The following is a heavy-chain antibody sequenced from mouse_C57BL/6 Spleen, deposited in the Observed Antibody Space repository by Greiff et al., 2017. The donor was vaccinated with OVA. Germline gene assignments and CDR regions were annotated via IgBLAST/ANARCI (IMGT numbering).Heavy chain of an antibody. Sequence: VQLQQSGPELVKPGASVKISCKASGYTFTDYYMNWVKQSHGKSLEWIGDINPNNGGTSYNQKFKGKATLTVDKSSSTAYMELRSLTSEDSAVYYCAREGELRSFAYWGQGTLVTVSA. J-gene: IGHJ3*01. CDR1: GYTFTDYY. CDR3: AREGELRSFAY. V-gene: IGHV1-26*01. D-gene: IGHD1-1*01. CDR2: INPNNGGT.